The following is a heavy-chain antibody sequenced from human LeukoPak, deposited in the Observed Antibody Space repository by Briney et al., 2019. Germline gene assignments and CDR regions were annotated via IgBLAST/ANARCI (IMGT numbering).Heavy chain of an antibody. D-gene: IGHD3-10*01. CDR3: AKEWDGSGTRLGWFDP. CDR1: GFTFGSYA. V-gene: IGHV3-23*01. Sequence: GGSLRLSCVGSGFTFGSYAMSWVRQGPGKGLEWVSLISGSGGVTYYADSVKGRFTISRDNSKNTLYLQMHSLRAEDTATYYCAKEWDGSGTRLGWFDPWGQGTLVTVSS. J-gene: IGHJ5*02. CDR2: ISGSGGVT.